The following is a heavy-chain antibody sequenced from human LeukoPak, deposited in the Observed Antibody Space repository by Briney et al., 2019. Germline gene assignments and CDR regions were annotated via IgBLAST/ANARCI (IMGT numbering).Heavy chain of an antibody. V-gene: IGHV4-39*01. CDR1: RGSTSRSSYY. Sequence: PETPSPTSTVSRGSTSRSSYYWGWIRHPPRNGLEWIGSIYYSGSTYYNPSLKSRVTISVDTSKYQFSLKLSSVTAADTAVYYCASQEGVGATPRAYYFDYWGQGTLVTVSS. J-gene: IGHJ4*02. CDR2: IYYSGST. CDR3: ASQEGVGATPRAYYFDY. D-gene: IGHD1-26*01.